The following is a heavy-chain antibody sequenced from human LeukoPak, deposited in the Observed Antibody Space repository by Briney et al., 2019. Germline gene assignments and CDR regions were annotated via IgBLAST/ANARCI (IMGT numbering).Heavy chain of an antibody. Sequence: GGSLRLSCGASGFPFSSYWVHWGRQVPGKGLLWVSRINSDGSATIYADSVRGRFTISRDNAKNTLYLQMSGLRVEDTAVYHCASDSPYYGMDVWGQGTTVTVSS. CDR3: ASDSPYYGMDV. V-gene: IGHV3-74*01. J-gene: IGHJ6*02. CDR2: INSDGSAT. CDR1: GFPFSSYW.